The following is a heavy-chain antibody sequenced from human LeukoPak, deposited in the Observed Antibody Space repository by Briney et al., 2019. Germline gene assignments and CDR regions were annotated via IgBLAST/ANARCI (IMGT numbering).Heavy chain of an antibody. V-gene: IGHV4-30-2*01. J-gene: IGHJ4*02. CDR3: ARGGPAKYSSTWHY. Sequence: SQTLSLTCAVSGGSISSGGYSWSWIRQPPGKGLEWIGEINHSGSTNYNPSLKSRVTISVDTSKNQFSLKLSSVTAADTAVYYCARGGPAKYSSTWHYWGQGTLVTVSS. D-gene: IGHD6-13*01. CDR1: GGSISSGGYS. CDR2: INHSGST.